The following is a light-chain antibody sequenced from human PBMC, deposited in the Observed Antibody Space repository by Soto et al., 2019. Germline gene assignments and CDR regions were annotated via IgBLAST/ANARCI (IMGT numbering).Light chain of an antibody. V-gene: IGKV1-27*01. Sequence: DIQMTQSPSSLSASVGDRVTITCRASQGINNYLAWYQQKPGKVPVLLIYSASTLKPGIPSRFSGSGTGTDFTLTISSLQPEDFATYYCQKYDSAPRTFGQGTKVDI. CDR2: SAS. CDR1: QGINNY. J-gene: IGKJ1*01. CDR3: QKYDSAPRT.